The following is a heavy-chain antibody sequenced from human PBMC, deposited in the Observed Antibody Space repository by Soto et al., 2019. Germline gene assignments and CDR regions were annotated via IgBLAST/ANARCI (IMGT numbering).Heavy chain of an antibody. D-gene: IGHD7-27*01. CDR2: IDPSDSYT. CDR3: ARGKWITSDWGPTRENYYEMDV. CDR1: GYSFTSYW. Sequence: GESLKISCKGSGYSFTSYWISWVRQMPGKGLEWMGRIDPSDSYTNYSPSFQGHVTISADKSISTAYLQWSSLSSEDTAVYYCARGKWITSDWGPTRENYYEMDVWGQGTTVTVSS. J-gene: IGHJ6*02. V-gene: IGHV5-10-1*01.